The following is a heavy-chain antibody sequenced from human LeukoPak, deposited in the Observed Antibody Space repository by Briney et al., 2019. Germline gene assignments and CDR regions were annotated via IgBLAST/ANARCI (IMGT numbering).Heavy chain of an antibody. CDR2: INPNSGGT. V-gene: IGHV1-2*02. D-gene: IGHD1-26*01. J-gene: IGHJ4*02. Sequence: ASVKVSCKASGYTFTGYYMHWVRQAPGQGLEWMGWINPNSGGTNYAQKFQGRVTMTRDTSISTACMELSRLRSDDTAVYYCARPAEGIVGASRYFDYWGQGTLVTVSS. CDR1: GYTFTGYY. CDR3: ARPAEGIVGASRYFDY.